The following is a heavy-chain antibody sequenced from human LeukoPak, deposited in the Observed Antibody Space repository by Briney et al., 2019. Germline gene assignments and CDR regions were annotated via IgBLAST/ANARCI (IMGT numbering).Heavy chain of an antibody. D-gene: IGHD3-3*01. CDR1: GFTFSSYW. J-gene: IGHJ4*02. Sequence: GGSLRLSCAAPGFTFSSYWMSWVRQAPGKGLEWVANVKQDGSEKYYVDSVKGRLTISRDNTKNSLYLQMNSLRAEDSAVYYCGASVFWWGQGALVTVSS. CDR2: VKQDGSEK. CDR3: GASVFW. V-gene: IGHV3-7*03.